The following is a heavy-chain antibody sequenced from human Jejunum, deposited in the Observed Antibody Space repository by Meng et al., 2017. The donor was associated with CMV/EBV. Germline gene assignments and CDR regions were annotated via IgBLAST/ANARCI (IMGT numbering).Heavy chain of an antibody. CDR2: ISYDGSNK. CDR3: ARRGGYCSSPSCPGAFDI. V-gene: IGHV3-30-3*01. Sequence: RYAMTWVRQAPGKGLEWVAVISYDGSNKYYADSVEGRFTISRDNSKNTLYLQMNSLTAEDTAVYYCARRGGYCSSPSCPGAFDIWGHGTMVTVSS. CDR1: RYA. J-gene: IGHJ3*02. D-gene: IGHD2-2*01.